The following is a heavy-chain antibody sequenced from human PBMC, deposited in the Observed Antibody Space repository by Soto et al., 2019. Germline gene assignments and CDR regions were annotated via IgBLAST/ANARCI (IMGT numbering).Heavy chain of an antibody. J-gene: IGHJ5*02. Sequence: GGSLRLSCAASGFTFSSYAMSWVRQAPGKGLEWVSAISGSGGSTYYADSVKGRFTISRDNSKNTLYLQMNSLRAEDTAVYYCAKDGSYYGSGSYYTETKNNSFDPWGQGTLVTVSS. V-gene: IGHV3-23*01. D-gene: IGHD3-10*01. CDR1: GFTFSSYA. CDR3: AKDGSYYGSGSYYTETKNNSFDP. CDR2: ISGSGGST.